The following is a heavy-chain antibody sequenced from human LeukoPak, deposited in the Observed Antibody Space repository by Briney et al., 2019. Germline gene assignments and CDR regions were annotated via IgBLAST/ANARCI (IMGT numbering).Heavy chain of an antibody. CDR3: ARGRWLQNSDFDY. CDR2: IYYSGDA. J-gene: IGHJ4*02. D-gene: IGHD5-24*01. Sequence: SETLSLTCTVSGGSISSSSRYWGWIRQPPGKGLEWIGSIYYSGDAYYNPSLKSRVTTSVDTSKSQFSLKLSSVTAADTAVYYCARGRWLQNSDFDYWGQGTLVTVSS. V-gene: IGHV4-39*07. CDR1: GGSISSSSRY.